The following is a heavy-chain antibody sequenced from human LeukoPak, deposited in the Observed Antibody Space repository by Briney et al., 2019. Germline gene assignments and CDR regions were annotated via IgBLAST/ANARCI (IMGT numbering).Heavy chain of an antibody. CDR1: RFTFSNYW. CDR3: VRAEVGTTLKYYYYYMDV. V-gene: IGHV3-7*01. J-gene: IGHJ6*03. CDR2: IKQDGSEK. D-gene: IGHD1-26*01. Sequence: PGGSLRLSCATSRFTFSNYWMSWVRQAPGKGLEWVANIKQDGSEKYYVDSVKGRCTISRDNGKNSMYLQMHSLRAEDTAVYYCVRAEVGTTLKYYYYYMDVWGKGTTVTVSS.